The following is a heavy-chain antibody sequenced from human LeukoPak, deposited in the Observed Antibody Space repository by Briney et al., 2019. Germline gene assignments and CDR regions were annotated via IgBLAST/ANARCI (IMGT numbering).Heavy chain of an antibody. J-gene: IGHJ3*02. CDR3: ARAGDYGSGSCAFDM. V-gene: IGHV3-74*01. D-gene: IGHD3-10*01. CDR2: IRSEGST. Sequence: GGSLRLSWAASAFTFSSYWTHWVSQAPGKGLVWVSRIRSEGSTTYADSVKGRFTISRDNAKNTLNLQMNSLRAEDTAVYYCARAGDYGSGSCAFDMWGQGTMVTVSS. CDR1: AFTFSSYW.